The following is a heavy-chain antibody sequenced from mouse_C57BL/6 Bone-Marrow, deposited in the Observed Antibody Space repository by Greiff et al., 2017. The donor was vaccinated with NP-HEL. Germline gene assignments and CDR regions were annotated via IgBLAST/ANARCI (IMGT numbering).Heavy chain of an antibody. Sequence: VQLQQSGAELVRPGTSVKVSCKASGYAFTNYLIEWVKQRPGQGLEWIGVINPGSGGTNYNEKFKGKATLTADKSSSTAYMQLSSLTSEDSAVYFCARGYDGPDYWGQGTTLTVSS. CDR3: ARGYDGPDY. V-gene: IGHV1-54*01. D-gene: IGHD2-3*01. CDR1: GYAFTNYL. CDR2: INPGSGGT. J-gene: IGHJ2*01.